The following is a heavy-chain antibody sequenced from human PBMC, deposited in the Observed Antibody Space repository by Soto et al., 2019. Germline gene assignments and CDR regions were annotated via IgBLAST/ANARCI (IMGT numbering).Heavy chain of an antibody. CDR3: AIDTAIAVAFQYGAFDI. CDR1: GFTFDDYA. V-gene: IGHV3-9*01. CDR2: SSWNSGSI. J-gene: IGHJ3*02. Sequence: GGSLRLSCAASGFTFDDYAVHWVRQAPGKGLEWVSGSSWNSGSIGYADSVKGRFTISRDNAKNSLYLQMNSLRAEDTAVYYCAIDTAIAVAFQYGAFDIWGQGTMVTVSS. D-gene: IGHD6-19*01.